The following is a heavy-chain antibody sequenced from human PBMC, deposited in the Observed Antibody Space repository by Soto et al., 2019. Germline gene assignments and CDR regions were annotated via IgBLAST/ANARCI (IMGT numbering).Heavy chain of an antibody. J-gene: IGHJ4*02. CDR2: IYYGGTT. CDR1: GGSFSGYY. Sequence: SETLSLTCAVYGGSFSGYYWSWIRQPPGKGLEWVGYIYYGGTTSYNPSLQSRVTILLETSKSQFSLRLTSVTAADTAVYYCARDKITGLFDYWGQGTLVTVSS. CDR3: ARDKITGLFDY. D-gene: IGHD2-8*02. V-gene: IGHV4-59*12.